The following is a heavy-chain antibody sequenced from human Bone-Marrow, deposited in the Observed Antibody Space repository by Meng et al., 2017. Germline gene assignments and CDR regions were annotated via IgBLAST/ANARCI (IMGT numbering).Heavy chain of an antibody. CDR3: ARHRDGGSYPLDY. CDR1: GGSISSYY. V-gene: IGHV4-59*08. CDR2: IHYSGST. D-gene: IGHD1-26*01. Sequence: QVQLQESGPGLVKPSETLSLTCTVSGGSISSYYWSWIRQPPGKGLEWIAYIHYSGSTNYNPSLKSRVTISVDTSKNQFSLKLTSMTAADTAVYYCARHRDGGSYPLDYSGQGTLVTVSS. J-gene: IGHJ4*02.